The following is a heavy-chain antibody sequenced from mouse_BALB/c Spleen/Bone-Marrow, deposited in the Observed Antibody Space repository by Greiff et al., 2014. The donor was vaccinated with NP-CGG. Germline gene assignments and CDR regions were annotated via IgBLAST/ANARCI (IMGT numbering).Heavy chain of an antibody. CDR2: IFPGTGST. CDR3: ARKGISTVIATAYYFDY. CDR1: GYTFTSYW. V-gene: IGHV1S132*01. D-gene: IGHD2-4*01. J-gene: IGHJ2*01. Sequence: QVQLQQSGAELSNSGASVKLSCKTSGYTFTSYWIQWVKQRPGQGLGWIGEIFPGTGSTYYNEKFKDKATLTIDTSSSTAYMQLSSLTSEDFAGYFCARKGISTVIATAYYFDYWGQGSTLTVSS.